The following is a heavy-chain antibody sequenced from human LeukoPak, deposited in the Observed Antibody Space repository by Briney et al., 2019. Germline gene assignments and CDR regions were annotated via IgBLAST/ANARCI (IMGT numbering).Heavy chain of an antibody. J-gene: IGHJ5*01. CDR3: ARHGRPDCTSDRCFSWFDS. V-gene: IGHV4-4*09. D-gene: IGHD2-21*01. CDR1: GGSISSYH. CDR2: MYISGTT. Sequence: PSETLSLTCSVSGGSISSYHWSWIRPTPGKGLERIGFMYISGTTNYNPSFKSRVTISVDPSKNHLSLHLNSVTAADAAVYFCARHGRPDCTSDRCFSWFDSWGQGTVVTVSS.